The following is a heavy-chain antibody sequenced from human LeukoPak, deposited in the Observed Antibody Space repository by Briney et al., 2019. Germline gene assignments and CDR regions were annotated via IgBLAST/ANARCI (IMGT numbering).Heavy chain of an antibody. J-gene: IGHJ4*02. Sequence: GGSLRLSCAASGFTFNGYPMHWIRLAPHKGLEWVAVISYDGLNKYYSHSAKDRFTVSRDNVNNILYLQMNRLRTEDTAVYYCARDLGILWKLAYSWGQGTLVTVSS. D-gene: IGHD1-1*01. CDR3: ARDLGILWKLAYS. V-gene: IGHV3-30-3*01. CDR1: GFTFNGYP. CDR2: ISYDGLNK.